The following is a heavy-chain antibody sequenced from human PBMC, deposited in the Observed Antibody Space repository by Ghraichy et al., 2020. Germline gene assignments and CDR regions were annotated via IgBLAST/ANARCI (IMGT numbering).Heavy chain of an antibody. V-gene: IGHV2-26*01. Sequence: SGPTLVKPTETLTLTCLVSGFSLTNGRMGVSWVRQPPGKALEWVAHIFSSDEKSYRSSLKSRLTISRDISRRQVVLIMTDVEPRDTATYYCARLATHAMDVWGKGTTVTVSS. CDR3: ARLATHAMDV. D-gene: IGHD1-1*01. J-gene: IGHJ6*03. CDR2: IFSSDEK. CDR1: GFSLTNGRMG.